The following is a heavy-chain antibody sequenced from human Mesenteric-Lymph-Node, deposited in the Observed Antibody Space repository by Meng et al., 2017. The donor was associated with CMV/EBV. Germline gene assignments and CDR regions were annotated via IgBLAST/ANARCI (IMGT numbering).Heavy chain of an antibody. Sequence: QGQLRQWGAGRVTPSEALSVTCAVYGGSFSGSYWNWIRQSPEKGLEWIGEINHSGSTTYNPSFTSRIIISVDTSTNQISLNMSSVTAADTAVYYCARGSSYDILTGYFDYWGQGALVTVSS. CDR2: INHSGST. V-gene: IGHV4-34*01. CDR1: GGSFSGSY. D-gene: IGHD3-9*01. CDR3: ARGSSYDILTGYFDY. J-gene: IGHJ4*02.